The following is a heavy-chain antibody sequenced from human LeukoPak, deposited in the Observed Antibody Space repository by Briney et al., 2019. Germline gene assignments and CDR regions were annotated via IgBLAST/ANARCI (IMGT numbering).Heavy chain of an antibody. V-gene: IGHV3-74*01. J-gene: IGHJ4*02. CDR1: GFTFSAYW. D-gene: IGHD3-10*01. CDR3: ARDYYSAGDS. CDR2: MNTNGSAT. Sequence: GGSLRLSCTASGFTFSAYWMHWVRQVPGKGLVWVSRMNTNGSATTYADSVKGRFTISRDNSRNTLYLQMNSLRAEDTAIYYCARDYYSAGDSWGQGTLVTVSS.